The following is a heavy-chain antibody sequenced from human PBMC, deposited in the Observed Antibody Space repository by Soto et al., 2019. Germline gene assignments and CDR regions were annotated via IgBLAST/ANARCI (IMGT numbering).Heavy chain of an antibody. Sequence: QLQLQESGPGLVKPSETLSLTCTVSGGSISSSSYYWGWIRQPPGKGLEWIGSIYYSGSTYYNPSLESRVTISVDPFKNQFSLKLSSVTAANTAVYYCARPIKYRSGTYNWLDPWGQGTLVTVSS. CDR3: ARPIKYRSGTYNWLDP. CDR1: GGSISSSSYY. V-gene: IGHV4-39*01. J-gene: IGHJ5*02. CDR2: IYYSGST. D-gene: IGHD3-10*01.